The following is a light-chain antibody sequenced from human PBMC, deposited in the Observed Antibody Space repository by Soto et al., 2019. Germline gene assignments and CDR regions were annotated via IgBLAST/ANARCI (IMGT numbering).Light chain of an antibody. Sequence: QSALTQPPSASASPGQSVTISCTGTSSDIGTYNFVSWYQQHPGKAPKLMIYEVVKRPSGVPDRFSGSKSGNTASLTVSGLQAEDEADYYCTSYAGSDNVVFGGGTKLTVL. J-gene: IGLJ2*01. CDR1: SSDIGTYNF. V-gene: IGLV2-8*01. CDR2: EVV. CDR3: TSYAGSDNVV.